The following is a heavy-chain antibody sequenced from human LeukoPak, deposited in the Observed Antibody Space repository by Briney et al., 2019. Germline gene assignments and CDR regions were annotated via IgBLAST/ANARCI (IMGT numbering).Heavy chain of an antibody. CDR2: IYTSGST. CDR3: ARAPLLYYHLDY. V-gene: IGHV4-61*02. J-gene: IGHJ4*02. Sequence: SETLSLTCTVSGGSISSGSYYWSWIRQPAGKGLEWIGRIYTSGSTNYNPSLKSRVTISVDTSKNQFSLKLSSVTAADTAVYYCARAPLLYYHLDYWGQGTLVTVSS. CDR1: GGSISSGSYY. D-gene: IGHD3-10*01.